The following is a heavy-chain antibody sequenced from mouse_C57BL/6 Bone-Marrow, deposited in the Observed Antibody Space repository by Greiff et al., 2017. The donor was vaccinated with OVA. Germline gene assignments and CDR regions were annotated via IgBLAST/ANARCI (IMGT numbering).Heavy chain of an antibody. CDR2: IDPETGGT. Sequence: QVQLQQSGAELVRPGASVTLSCKASGYTFTDYDMHWVKQTPVHGLEWIGAIDPETGGTAYNQKFKGTAILTADKSSSTAYMELRSLTSEDSAVYYCTRGYSNYYAMDYWGQGTSVTVSS. J-gene: IGHJ4*01. CDR3: TRGYSNYYAMDY. V-gene: IGHV1-15*01. CDR1: GYTFTDYD. D-gene: IGHD2-5*01.